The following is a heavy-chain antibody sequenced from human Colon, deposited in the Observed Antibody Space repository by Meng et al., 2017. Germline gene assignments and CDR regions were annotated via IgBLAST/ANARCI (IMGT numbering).Heavy chain of an antibody. CDR2: IDHFGIS. V-gene: IGHV4-34*02. CDR3: ATGLRHGDWFDP. CDR1: GGSFSGLY. D-gene: IGHD4-17*01. J-gene: IGHJ5*02. Sequence: QVQIPQGGAGLLKPSETLSLTCAVSGGSFSGLYWSWIRQPPGKGLEWIGEIDHFGISNYNSSLKGRLTMSVDTSKKQISLTLTSVTAADTAVYYCATGLRHGDWFDPWGQGTLVTVSS.